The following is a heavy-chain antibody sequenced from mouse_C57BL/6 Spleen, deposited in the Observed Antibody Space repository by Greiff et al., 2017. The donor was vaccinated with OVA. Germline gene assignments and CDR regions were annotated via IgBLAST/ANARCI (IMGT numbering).Heavy chain of an antibody. J-gene: IGHJ2*01. CDR3: ARYDYDGDY. CDR1: GYTFTSYW. D-gene: IGHD2-4*01. V-gene: IGHV1-50*01. Sequence: QVHVKQSGAELVKPGASVKLSCKASGYTFTSYWMQWVKQRPGQGLEWIGEIDPSDSYTNYNQKFKGKATLTVDTSSSTAYMQLSSLTSEDSAVYYCARYDYDGDYWGQGTTLTVSS. CDR2: IDPSDSYT.